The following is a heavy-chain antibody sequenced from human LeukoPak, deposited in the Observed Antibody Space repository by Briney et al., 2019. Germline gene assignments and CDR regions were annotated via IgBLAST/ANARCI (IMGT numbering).Heavy chain of an antibody. V-gene: IGHV4-31*03. D-gene: IGHD3-10*01. J-gene: IGHJ4*02. CDR3: ARLRNYYGSGRHVDY. Sequence: SETLSLTCTVSGGSISSGGYYWSWIRQHPGKGLEWIGYIYYSGSTYYNPSLKSRVTISVDTSKNQFSLKLSSVTAADTAVYYCARLRNYYGSGRHVDYWGQGTLVTVSS. CDR2: IYYSGST. CDR1: GGSISSGGYY.